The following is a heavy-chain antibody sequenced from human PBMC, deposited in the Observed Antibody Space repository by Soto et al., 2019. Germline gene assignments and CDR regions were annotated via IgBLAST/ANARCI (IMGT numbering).Heavy chain of an antibody. CDR2: IWYDGSNK. D-gene: IGHD1-20*01. CDR1: GFTFCSYG. V-gene: IGHV3-33*01. J-gene: IGHJ6*02. Sequence: QVQLVESGGGVVQPGRSLRLSCAAPGFTFCSYGMHWVRQAPGKGLEWVEVIWYDGSNKYYADSVKGRFTISRDNSKSTLYLQMNSLRAEDTAVYYCARDLSNWNIGIPGDYYYYYGMDVWGQGSTVTVSS. CDR3: ARDLSNWNIGIPGDYYYYYGMDV.